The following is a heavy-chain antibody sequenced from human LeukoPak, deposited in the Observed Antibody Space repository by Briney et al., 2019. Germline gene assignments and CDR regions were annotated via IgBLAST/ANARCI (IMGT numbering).Heavy chain of an antibody. V-gene: IGHV4-4*07. J-gene: IGHJ6*03. D-gene: IGHD5-18*01. CDR2: IYTSGST. CDR3: ARDSAIQLWGGYYYYMDV. CDR1: SGSINSYY. Sequence: PSETLSLTCTVSSGSINSYYWSRIRQPAGKGVEWIGRIYTSGSTNYNPSLKSRVTMSVDTSKNQFSLKLSSVTAADTAVYYCARDSAIQLWGGYYYYMDVWGKGTTVTVSS.